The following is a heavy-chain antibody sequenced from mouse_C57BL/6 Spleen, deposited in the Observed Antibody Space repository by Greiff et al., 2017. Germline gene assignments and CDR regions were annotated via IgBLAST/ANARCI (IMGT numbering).Heavy chain of an antibody. CDR3: AREGSAGYVGFAY. D-gene: IGHD3-2*02. CDR2: INPNYGTT. V-gene: IGHV1-39*01. CDR1: GYSFTDYN. J-gene: IGHJ3*01. Sequence: VQLQQSGPELVKPGASVKISCKASGYSFTDYNMNWVKQSTGKSLEWIGVINPNYGTTSYNQKFKGNATLTVDQSSSTAYMQLNSLTSEDSAVYYCAREGSAGYVGFAYWGQGTLVTVSA.